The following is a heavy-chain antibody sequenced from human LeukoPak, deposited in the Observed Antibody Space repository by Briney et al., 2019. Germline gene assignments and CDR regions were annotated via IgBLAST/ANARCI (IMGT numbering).Heavy chain of an antibody. Sequence: GGSLRLSCAASGFTFSSYWMSWVRQAPGKGLEWVANIKQDGSEKYYVDSVKGRFTISRDNAKNSLYLQMNSLRAEDTAVYYCAKGYYDSSGYRRGKDYFDYWGQGTLVTVSS. CDR1: GFTFSSYW. D-gene: IGHD3-22*01. J-gene: IGHJ4*02. V-gene: IGHV3-7*01. CDR3: AKGYYDSSGYRRGKDYFDY. CDR2: IKQDGSEK.